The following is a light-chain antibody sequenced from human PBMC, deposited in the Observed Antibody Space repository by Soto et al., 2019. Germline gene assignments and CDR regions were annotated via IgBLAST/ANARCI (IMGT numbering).Light chain of an antibody. CDR2: GAS. CDR3: QQYGSSPPT. V-gene: IGKV3-20*01. Sequence: EIVLTQSPGTLSLSPGERATLSCRASQSVSSSYLAWYQQKPGQAPRLLIYGASSRATGITDRFSGSGSGTDVTLTISRLEPEDFAVYYCQQYGSSPPTCGQGTKVEIK. J-gene: IGKJ1*01. CDR1: QSVSSSY.